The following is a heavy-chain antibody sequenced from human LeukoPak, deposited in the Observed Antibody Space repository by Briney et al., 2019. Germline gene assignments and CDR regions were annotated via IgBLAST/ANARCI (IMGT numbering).Heavy chain of an antibody. V-gene: IGHV3-21*01. D-gene: IGHD3-3*01. J-gene: IGHJ4*02. CDR3: ARARFLEWLFDY. Sequence: PGGSLRLSCAASGFTFSSYSMNWVRQAPGKGLEWVSSISSSSSYIYYADSVKGRFTISRDNAKNSLYLQMNSLRAEDTAVYYCARARFLEWLFDYWGQGTLVTVSS. CDR1: GFTFSSYS. CDR2: ISSSSSYI.